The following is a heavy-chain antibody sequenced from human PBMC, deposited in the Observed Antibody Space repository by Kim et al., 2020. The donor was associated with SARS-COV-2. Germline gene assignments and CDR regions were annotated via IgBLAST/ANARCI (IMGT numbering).Heavy chain of an antibody. V-gene: IGHV4-30-2*01. D-gene: IGHD1-1*01. J-gene: IGHJ3*02. CDR3: ARENWNDEEPDAFDI. Sequence: PTLKSRVTISVDTSKNQFSLKLSSVTAADTAVYYCARENWNDEEPDAFDIWGQGTMVTVSS.